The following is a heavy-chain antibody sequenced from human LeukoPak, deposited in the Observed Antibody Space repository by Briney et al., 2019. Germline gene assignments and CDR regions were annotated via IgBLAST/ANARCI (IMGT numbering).Heavy chain of an antibody. J-gene: IGHJ6*03. Sequence: PSETLSLTCAVYGGSFSGYYWSWIRQPPGKGLEWIGEINHSGSTNYNPSLKSRVTISVDTSKNQFSLKLSSVTAADTAVYYCARGTAVAGFIYYYYYMDVWGKGTTVTVSS. CDR3: ARGTAVAGFIYYYYYMDV. CDR2: INHSGST. V-gene: IGHV4-34*01. D-gene: IGHD6-19*01. CDR1: GGSFSGYY.